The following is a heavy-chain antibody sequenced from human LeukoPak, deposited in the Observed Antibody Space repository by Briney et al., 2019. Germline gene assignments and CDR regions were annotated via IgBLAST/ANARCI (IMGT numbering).Heavy chain of an antibody. V-gene: IGHV1-69*13. J-gene: IGHJ4*02. D-gene: IGHD3-10*01. CDR2: IIPIFGTA. CDR1: GGTFSSYA. CDR3: ASRDGSGECGN. Sequence: ASVKVSCKASGGTFSSYAISWVRQAPGQGLEWMGGIIPIFGTANYAQKFQGRVTITADESTSTAYMELSSLRSEDTAAYYCASRDGSGECGNWGQGTLVTVSS.